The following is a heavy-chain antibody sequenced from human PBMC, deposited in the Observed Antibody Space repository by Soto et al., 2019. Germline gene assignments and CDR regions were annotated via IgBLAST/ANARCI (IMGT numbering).Heavy chain of an antibody. CDR1: GGSISGYY. CDR2: IYYNGAT. V-gene: IGHV4-59*08. D-gene: IGHD3-10*01. J-gene: IGHJ4*02. CDR3: ARHYGSGSYPLDY. Sequence: QVQLQESGPGLVKPSETLSLTCTVSGGSISGYYWGWLRQPPGRGLEYIGYIYYNGATNYNPSLNSRVTMSVDTSKNQFSLNLKSVTAADTAVYYCARHYGSGSYPLDYWGQGTLVSVSS.